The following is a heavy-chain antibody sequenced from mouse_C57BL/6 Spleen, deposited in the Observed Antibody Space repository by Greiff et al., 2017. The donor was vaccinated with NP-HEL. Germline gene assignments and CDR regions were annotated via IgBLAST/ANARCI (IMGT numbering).Heavy chain of an antibody. J-gene: IGHJ3*01. D-gene: IGHD4-1*01. CDR1: GYSITSGYY. V-gene: IGHV3-6*01. Sequence: EVQLQESGPGLVKPSQSLSLTCSVTGYSITSGYYWNWIRQFPGNKLEWMGYISYDGSNNYNPSLKNRISLTRDTSKNQFFLKLNSVTTEDTATYYCARGTGTFAYWGQGTLVTVSA. CDR3: ARGTGTFAY. CDR2: ISYDGSN.